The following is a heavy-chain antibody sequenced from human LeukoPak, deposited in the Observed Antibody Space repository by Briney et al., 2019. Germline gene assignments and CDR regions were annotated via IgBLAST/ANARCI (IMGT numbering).Heavy chain of an antibody. Sequence: GGSLRLSCAASGFSFSTYWMYWVRQAPGKGLVWVSRLHPDGSVTDYADSVKGRFTISRDNSKNTLYLQMNSLRAEDTAVYYCARGDIVVVPTAVGSWDYWGQGTLVTVSS. J-gene: IGHJ4*02. CDR1: GFSFSTYW. D-gene: IGHD2-2*01. V-gene: IGHV3-74*01. CDR3: ARGDIVVVPTAVGSWDY. CDR2: LHPDGSVT.